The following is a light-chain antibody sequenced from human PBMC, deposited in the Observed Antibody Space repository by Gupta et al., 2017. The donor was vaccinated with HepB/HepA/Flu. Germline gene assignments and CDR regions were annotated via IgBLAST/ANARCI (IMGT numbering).Light chain of an antibody. CDR1: QSVSSN. CDR3: QQYTKWHS. J-gene: IGKJ1*01. V-gene: IGKV3-15*01. Sequence: EIVMTQSPATLSVSPGDRANLSCRASQSVSSNLAWYQQKPGQAPRLLFYGASTRATGIPARFSGSGSGTEFTLTISSLQSADFAVYYWQQYTKWHSFGQGTKVEIK. CDR2: GAS.